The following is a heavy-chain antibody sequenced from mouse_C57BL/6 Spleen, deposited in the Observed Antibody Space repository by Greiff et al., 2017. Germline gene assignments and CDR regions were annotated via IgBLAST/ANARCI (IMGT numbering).Heavy chain of an antibody. CDR1: GYTFTGYW. Sequence: QVQLQQSGAELMKPGASVKLSCKATGYTFTGYWIEWVKQRPGHGLEWIGEILPGSGSTNYNEKFKGKATFTADTSSNTAYVQLSSLTTEDSAIYYGASEDYGRSYVFDYWGQGTTLTVSS. V-gene: IGHV1-9*01. D-gene: IGHD1-1*01. CDR2: ILPGSGST. CDR3: ASEDYGRSYVFDY. J-gene: IGHJ2*01.